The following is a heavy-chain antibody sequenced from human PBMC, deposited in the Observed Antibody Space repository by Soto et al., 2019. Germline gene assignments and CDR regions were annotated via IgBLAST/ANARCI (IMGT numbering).Heavy chain of an antibody. CDR2: ISSDGTNE. CDR3: AKDLGGYYYYYYMDV. CDR1: GFTFRGYG. Sequence: QVQLVESGGGVVQPGRSLRLSCAASGFTFRGYGIHWVRQAPGKGLEWVAVISSDGTNEYYVDSVKGRFTISRDNSKNTLYLQMNSLRADDTAVYYCAKDLGGYYYYYYMDVWGKGTTVTVSS. J-gene: IGHJ6*03. V-gene: IGHV3-30*18.